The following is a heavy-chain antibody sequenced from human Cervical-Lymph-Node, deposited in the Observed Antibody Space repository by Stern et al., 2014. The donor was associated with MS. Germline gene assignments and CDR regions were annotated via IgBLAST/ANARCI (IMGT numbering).Heavy chain of an antibody. CDR3: ASARNYYDYIWGNYRNPLDY. Sequence: QVQLVQSGADVKKPGASVKVSCKVSGNTLTELYMHWVRQAPGKGLEWMGGFNPERGDTVYAQKFQGRVTMTEDTSTDTAYMELSSLRSEDTAVYYCASARNYYDYIWGNYRNPLDYWGQGTPVTVSS. CDR2: FNPERGDT. V-gene: IGHV1-24*01. J-gene: IGHJ4*02. CDR1: GNTLTELY. D-gene: IGHD3-16*02.